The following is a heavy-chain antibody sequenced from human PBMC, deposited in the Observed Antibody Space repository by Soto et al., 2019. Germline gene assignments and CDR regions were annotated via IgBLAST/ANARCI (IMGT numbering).Heavy chain of an antibody. CDR1: GYTFTTFG. J-gene: IGHJ4*02. V-gene: IGHV1-18*01. CDR2: LTAYDSKR. D-gene: IGHD4-17*01. CDR3: ARGLTYGDFDY. Sequence: QVQMVQSGVEVRKTGASVRVSCKTSGYTFTTFGIHWVRQAPGQGLEWMGCLTAYDSKRNFAQKFQNSTTMTMDITTSTGYMELSGLRSDDTAVYFCARGLTYGDFDYWGRGTQVAVSS.